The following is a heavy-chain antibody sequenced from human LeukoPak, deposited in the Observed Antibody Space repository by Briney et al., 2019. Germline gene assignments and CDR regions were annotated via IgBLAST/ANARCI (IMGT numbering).Heavy chain of an antibody. D-gene: IGHD3-10*01. J-gene: IGHJ4*02. V-gene: IGHV4-34*01. CDR1: GGSFSGYY. CDR2: INHSGST. Sequence: KPSETLSLTCAVYGGSFSGYYWSWIREPPGRGLEWIGEINHSGSTNYNPSLKSRVTISVDTSKNQFSLKLSSVTAADTAVYYCARGGRNYYGSGIYGYWGQGTLVTVSS. CDR3: ARGGRNYYGSGIYGY.